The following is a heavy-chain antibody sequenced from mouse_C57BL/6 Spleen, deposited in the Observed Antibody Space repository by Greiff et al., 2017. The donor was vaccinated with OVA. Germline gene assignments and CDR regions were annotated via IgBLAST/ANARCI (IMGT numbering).Heavy chain of an antibody. V-gene: IGHV5-6*01. CDR1: GFTFSSYG. Sequence: EVQVVESGGDLVKPGGSLKLSCAASGFTFSSYGMSWVRPTPDKRLAWVATISSGGSYTYYPDSVKGRFTISRDNAKNTLYLQMSSLKSEDTAMYYCARHMDYPCYFDYWGQGTTLTVSS. CDR2: ISSGGSYT. D-gene: IGHD2-4*01. CDR3: ARHMDYPCYFDY. J-gene: IGHJ2*01.